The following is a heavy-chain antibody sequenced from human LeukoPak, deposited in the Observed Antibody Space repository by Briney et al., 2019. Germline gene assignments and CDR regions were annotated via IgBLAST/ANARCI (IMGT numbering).Heavy chain of an antibody. D-gene: IGHD3-10*01. Sequence: PSETLSLTCTVSGGSVTSGSYYWSWIRQPPGKGLEWIGYIYYSGSTNYNPSLKSRVTISVDTSKNQFSLKLSSVTAADTAVYYCARGRDTSGYYYGMDVWGQGTTVTVSS. CDR2: IYYSGST. J-gene: IGHJ6*02. CDR1: GGSVTSGSYY. CDR3: ARGRDTSGYYYGMDV. V-gene: IGHV4-61*01.